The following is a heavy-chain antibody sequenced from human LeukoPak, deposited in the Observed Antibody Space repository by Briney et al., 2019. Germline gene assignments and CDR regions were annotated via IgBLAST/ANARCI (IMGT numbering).Heavy chain of an antibody. J-gene: IGHJ4*02. CDR2: VFYSGSP. V-gene: IGHV4-39*07. CDR3: AREKVGATGHFDY. D-gene: IGHD1-26*01. Sequence: SETLSLTCTVSGGSISSSNSYWGWIRQPPGQVLEWIATVFYSGSPYYNPSLKSRVTISVDTSKNQFSLKLSSVTAADTAVYYCAREKVGATGHFDYWGQGTLVTVSS. CDR1: GGSISSSNSY.